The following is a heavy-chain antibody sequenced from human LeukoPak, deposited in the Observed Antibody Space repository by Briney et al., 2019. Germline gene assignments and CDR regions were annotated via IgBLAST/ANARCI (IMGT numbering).Heavy chain of an antibody. Sequence: ASVKVSCKASGYTFTSYYMHWVRQAPGQGLEWMGIINPSSGSTSYAQKFQGRVTITADKSTSTAYMELSSLRSEDTAVYYCARDLVDCSGGSCYYYYYMDVWGKGTTVTVSS. CDR3: ARDLVDCSGGSCYYYYYMDV. CDR2: INPSSGST. D-gene: IGHD2-15*01. V-gene: IGHV1-46*01. CDR1: GYTFTSYY. J-gene: IGHJ6*03.